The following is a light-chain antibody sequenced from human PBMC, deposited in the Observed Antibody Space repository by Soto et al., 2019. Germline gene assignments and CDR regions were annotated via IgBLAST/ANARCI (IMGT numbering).Light chain of an antibody. J-gene: IGKJ4*01. Sequence: IEMTQSPASLPASVGDRVTITCRASQTIATYLNWFQHKSGRAPKLLIYTSSSVNSGVSSRFRGSGSGTDFTLTINDVQPEDSATYYCQQSYSSLVTFGAGTKVEIK. CDR1: QTIATY. CDR3: QQSYSSLVT. V-gene: IGKV1-39*01. CDR2: TSS.